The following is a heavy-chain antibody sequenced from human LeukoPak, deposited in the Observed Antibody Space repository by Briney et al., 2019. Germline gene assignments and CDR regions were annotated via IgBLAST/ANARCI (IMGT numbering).Heavy chain of an antibody. CDR2: INPNSGGT. J-gene: IGHJ6*02. CDR1: GYTFTGYY. Sequence: ASVKVSCKASGYTFTGYYMHWVRQAPGQGLEWMGWINPNSGGTNYAQKFQGWVTMTRDTSISTAYMELSRLRSDDTAVYYCARDRLMVAGYYYYGMDVWGQGTTVTVSS. CDR3: ARDRLMVAGYYYYGMDV. V-gene: IGHV1-2*04. D-gene: IGHD6-19*01.